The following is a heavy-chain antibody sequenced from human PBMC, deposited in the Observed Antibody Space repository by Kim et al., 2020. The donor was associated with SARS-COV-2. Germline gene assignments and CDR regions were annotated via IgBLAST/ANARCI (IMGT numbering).Heavy chain of an antibody. Sequence: GGSLRLSCAASGFTFSSYGMHWVRQAPGKGLEWVAVISYDGSNKYYADSVKGRFTISRDNSKNTLYLQMNSLRAEDTAVYYCAKGAQGYSSGWSAFDYWGQGTLVTVSS. V-gene: IGHV3-30*18. CDR3: AKGAQGYSSGWSAFDY. CDR1: GFTFSSYG. D-gene: IGHD6-19*01. CDR2: ISYDGSNK. J-gene: IGHJ4*02.